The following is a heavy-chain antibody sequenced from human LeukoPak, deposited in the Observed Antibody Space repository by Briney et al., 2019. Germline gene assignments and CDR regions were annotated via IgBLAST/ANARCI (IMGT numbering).Heavy chain of an antibody. CDR3: ARGPGRRYCSSTSCTYYFDY. CDR1: GGSFSGYY. J-gene: IGHJ4*02. V-gene: IGHV4-34*01. Sequence: PSETLSLTCAVYGGSFSGYYWSWIRQPPGKGLEWIGEINHSGSTNYNPSLKSRVTISADTSKDQFSLKLSSVTAADTAVYYCARGPGRRYCSSTSCTYYFDYRGQGTLVTVSS. D-gene: IGHD2-2*01. CDR2: INHSGST.